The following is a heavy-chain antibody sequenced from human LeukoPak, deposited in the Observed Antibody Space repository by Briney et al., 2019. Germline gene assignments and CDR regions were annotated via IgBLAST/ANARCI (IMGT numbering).Heavy chain of an antibody. J-gene: IGHJ4*02. CDR1: GYTFSTYP. CDR2: INTNTGNP. Sequence: ASVEVSCKASGYTFSTYPMNWVRQAPGQGLEWMGWINTNTGNPTYAQGFTGRCVFSLDTSVSTAYLQISSLKAEDTAVYSCARVAEYSSGWYDPFDYWGQGTLVTVSS. D-gene: IGHD6-19*01. V-gene: IGHV7-4-1*02. CDR3: ARVAEYSSGWYDPFDY.